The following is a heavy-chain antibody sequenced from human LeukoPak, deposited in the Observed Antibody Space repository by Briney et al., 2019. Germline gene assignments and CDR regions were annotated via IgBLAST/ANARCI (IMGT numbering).Heavy chain of an antibody. J-gene: IGHJ4*02. CDR2: INHSGST. CDR3: ARGGYSYGIRFDY. V-gene: IGHV4-34*01. D-gene: IGHD5-18*01. Sequence: SETLSLTCAVYGGSFSGYYWSWIRQPPGKGLEWIGEINHSGSTNYNPSLKSRVTISVDTSKSQFSLKLSSVTAADTAVYYCARGGYSYGIRFDYWGQGTLVTVSS. CDR1: GGSFSGYY.